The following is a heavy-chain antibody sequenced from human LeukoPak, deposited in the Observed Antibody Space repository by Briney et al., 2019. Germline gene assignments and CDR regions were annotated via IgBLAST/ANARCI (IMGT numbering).Heavy chain of an antibody. CDR2: IYYSGST. J-gene: IGHJ5*02. CDR1: GGSISSYY. Sequence: SETLSLTCTVSGGSISSYYWSWIRQPPGKGLEWIGYIYYSGSTNYNPSLKSRVTISVDTSKNQFSLKRSSVTAADTAVYYCARGYSSGWYVNWFDPWGQGTLVTVSS. CDR3: ARGYSSGWYVNWFDP. V-gene: IGHV4-59*01. D-gene: IGHD6-19*01.